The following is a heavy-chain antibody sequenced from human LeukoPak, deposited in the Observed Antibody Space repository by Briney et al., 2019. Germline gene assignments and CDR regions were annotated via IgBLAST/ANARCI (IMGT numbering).Heavy chain of an antibody. CDR3: ARVNYARDPYYFDY. V-gene: IGHV1-2*02. CDR2: INPNSGGT. CDR1: GYTFTGYY. D-gene: IGHD3-16*01. Sequence: GASVKVSCKASGYTFTGYYMHWVRQAPGQGLEWMGWINPNSGGTNYAQKFQGRVTMTRDTSISTAYMELSRLRSDDTAVYYCARVNYARDPYYFDYWGQGTLVTVSS. J-gene: IGHJ4*02.